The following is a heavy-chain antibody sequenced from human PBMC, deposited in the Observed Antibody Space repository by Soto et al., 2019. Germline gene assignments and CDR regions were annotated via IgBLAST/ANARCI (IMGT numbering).Heavy chain of an antibody. Sequence: EVQLVESGGGLVQPGGSLRLSCAASGFTFSSYSMNWVRQAPGKGLEWVSYISSSSSTIYYADSVKGRFTISRDNAKNSLYLQMNSLRDEDTAVYYCARAYYYDSSGSLFFLGSRFWGQGTLVTVSS. CDR3: ARAYYYDSSGSLFFLGSRF. CDR1: GFTFSSYS. V-gene: IGHV3-48*02. CDR2: ISSSSSTI. J-gene: IGHJ4*02. D-gene: IGHD3-22*01.